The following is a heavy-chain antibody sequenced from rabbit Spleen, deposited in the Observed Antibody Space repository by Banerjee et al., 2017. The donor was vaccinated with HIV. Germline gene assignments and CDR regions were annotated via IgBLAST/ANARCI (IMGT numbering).Heavy chain of an antibody. D-gene: IGHD3-1*01. CDR3: ARDLASVVGWNFSL. CDR1: GFSFSSRYY. V-gene: IGHV1S40*01. Sequence: QSLEESGGDLVKPGASLTLTCTASGFSFSSRYYMCWVRQAPGKGLEWIGYIEPIFGSTYYASWVNGRFTISSHNAQNTLYLQLNSLTAADTATYFCARDLASVVGWNFSLWGQGTLVTVS. J-gene: IGHJ4*01. CDR2: IEPIFGST.